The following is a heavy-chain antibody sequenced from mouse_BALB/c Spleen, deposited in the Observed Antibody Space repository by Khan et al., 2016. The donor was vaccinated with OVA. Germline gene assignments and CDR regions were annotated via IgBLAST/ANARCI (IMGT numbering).Heavy chain of an antibody. J-gene: IGHJ3*01. CDR1: GYTFTDYN. D-gene: IGHD1-1*01. Sequence: VRLQQSGPELVKPGASVKIPCKASGYTFTDYNMDWVKQSHGKSLEWIGDINPNTGGTIYNQKFTGKATLTVDKSSSTAYMELRSLTSEDTAVYYVARGGFGSPFAYWGQGTLVTVSA. V-gene: IGHV1-18*01. CDR2: INPNTGGT. CDR3: ARGGFGSPFAY.